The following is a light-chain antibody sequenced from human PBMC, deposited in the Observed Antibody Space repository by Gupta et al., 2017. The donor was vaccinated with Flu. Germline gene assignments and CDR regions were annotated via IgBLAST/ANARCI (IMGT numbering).Light chain of an antibody. CDR1: QSVSSSY. J-gene: IGKJ4*01. V-gene: IGKV3-20*01. Sequence: ELVLTQSPGTLSLSPGERATLSCRASQSVSSSYLAWQQQKPGQAPRLLIYGASSRATGLPGRFSGSSSGTDFTLTISIRDPEDFAVYYCQQCGRSPVLTFGGGTXVEIK. CDR3: QQCGRSPVLT. CDR2: GAS.